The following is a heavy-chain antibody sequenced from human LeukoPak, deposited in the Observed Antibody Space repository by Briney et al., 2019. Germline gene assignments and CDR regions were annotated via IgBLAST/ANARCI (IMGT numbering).Heavy chain of an antibody. D-gene: IGHD5-12*01. V-gene: IGHV3-23*01. CDR3: ATNYSDYVNWFDP. CDR1: GLTFRSYA. CDR2: ISASGSST. J-gene: IGHJ5*02. Sequence: PGGSLRLSCAASGLTFRSYAMSWVRQAPGQGLQWVSSISASGSSTWYADSVKGRFTIYRDNSKNTLSLQMNNLRAEDTAIYYCATNYSDYVNWFDPWGQGTLVTVSS.